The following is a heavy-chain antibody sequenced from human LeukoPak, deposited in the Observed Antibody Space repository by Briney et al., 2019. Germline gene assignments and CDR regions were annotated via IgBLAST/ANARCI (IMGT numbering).Heavy chain of an antibody. CDR2: IYSGGST. CDR1: GFTVSSNY. Sequence: GGSLRLSCAASGFTVSSNYMSWVRQAPGKGLEWVSVIYSGGSTYYADSVKGRFTISRDNSKNTLYLQMNSLRAEDTAVYYCARVDYGDDQYFQHWGQGTLVTVSS. V-gene: IGHV3-53*01. J-gene: IGHJ1*01. D-gene: IGHD4-17*01. CDR3: ARVDYGDDQYFQH.